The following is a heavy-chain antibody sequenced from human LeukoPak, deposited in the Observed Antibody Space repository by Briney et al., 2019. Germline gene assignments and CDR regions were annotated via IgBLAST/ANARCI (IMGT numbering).Heavy chain of an antibody. V-gene: IGHV4-59*01. CDR3: ARGAGWWSH. D-gene: IGHD6-19*01. J-gene: IGHJ4*02. CDR2: TTYSGGT. CDR1: GGSMNSYY. Sequence: PSETLSLTCTVSGGSMNSYYWSWLRQPPGEGPEWIGYTTYSGGTNYNPSLKSRVTISVDTSKNHFSLKLSSVTAADTAVYYCARGAGWWSHWGQGTLVTVPS.